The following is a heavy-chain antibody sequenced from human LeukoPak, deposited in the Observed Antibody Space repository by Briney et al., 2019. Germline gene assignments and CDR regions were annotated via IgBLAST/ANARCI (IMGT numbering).Heavy chain of an antibody. J-gene: IGHJ5*02. CDR3: ERDPDRSGYFPAS. V-gene: IGHV1-18*01. D-gene: IGHD3-22*01. Sequence: AAVKVSCKASVYTFINYGISWVRQAPGQGLEWMGWISPYNGKTNYAQKLQGRISMTTHTSTSTAYMGVSSLTSDDPAVYYCERDPDRSGYFPASWGPGPPVPVSS. CDR1: VYTFINYG. CDR2: ISPYNGKT.